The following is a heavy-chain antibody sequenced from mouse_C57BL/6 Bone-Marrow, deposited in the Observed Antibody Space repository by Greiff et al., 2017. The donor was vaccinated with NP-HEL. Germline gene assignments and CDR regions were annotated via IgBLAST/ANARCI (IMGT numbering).Heavy chain of an antibody. CDR2: ISSGGSYT. V-gene: IGHV5-6*01. Sequence: EVHLVESGGDLVKPGGSLKLSCAASGFTFSSYGMSWVRQTPDKRLEWVATISSGGSYTYYPDSVKGRFTISRDNAKNTLYLQMSSLKSEDTAMYYCARQDGSHYFDYWGQGTTLTVSS. J-gene: IGHJ2*01. CDR3: ARQDGSHYFDY. D-gene: IGHD2-3*01. CDR1: GFTFSSYG.